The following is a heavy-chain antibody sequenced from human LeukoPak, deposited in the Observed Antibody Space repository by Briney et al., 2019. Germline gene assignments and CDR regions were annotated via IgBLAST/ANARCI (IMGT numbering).Heavy chain of an antibody. J-gene: IGHJ4*02. CDR3: GRQAAAGAGGDY. CDR1: GGSISGSSYF. D-gene: IGHD6-13*01. CDR2: IYYSGST. Sequence: SETLSLSCTVSGGSISGSSYFWGWIRQPPGKGLEWIGSIYYSGSTYYNPSLKSRVTISVDMSKNQFSLKLNSVTAADTAVYYCGRQAAAGAGGDYWDQGTLVTVSS. V-gene: IGHV4-39*01.